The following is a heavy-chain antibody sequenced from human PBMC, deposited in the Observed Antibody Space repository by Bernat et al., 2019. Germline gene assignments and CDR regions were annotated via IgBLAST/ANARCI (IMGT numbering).Heavy chain of an antibody. CDR2: TYYSGSP. D-gene: IGHD6-6*01. Sequence: QVQLQESGPGLVKPSETLSLTCTVSGASISGYYWSWIRQPPGKGLEWIAYTYYSGSPNSKPSLMSRVTISIDKSKNQFSLKLSSVTAADTALYYCARAPRIAGRPLDPWGQGILVTFSS. J-gene: IGHJ5*02. CDR1: GASISGYY. V-gene: IGHV4-59*08. CDR3: ARAPRIAGRPLDP.